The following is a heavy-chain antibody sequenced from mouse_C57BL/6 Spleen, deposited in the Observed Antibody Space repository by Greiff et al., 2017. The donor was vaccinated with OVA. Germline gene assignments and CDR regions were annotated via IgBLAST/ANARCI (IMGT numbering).Heavy chain of an antibody. CDR3: ARHHSSGYYFDY. D-gene: IGHD3-2*02. J-gene: IGHJ2*01. CDR2: IWSDGST. Sequence: VKLVESGPGLVAPSQRLSITCTVSGFSLTSYGVHWVRQPPGKGLEWLVVIWSDGSTTYNSALKSRLSISKDNSKSQVFLKMNSLQTDDTAMYYCARHHSSGYYFDYWGQGTTLTVSS. CDR1: GFSLTSYG. V-gene: IGHV2-6-1*01.